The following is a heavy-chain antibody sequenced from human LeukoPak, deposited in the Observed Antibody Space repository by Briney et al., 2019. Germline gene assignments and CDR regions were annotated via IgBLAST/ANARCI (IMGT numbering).Heavy chain of an antibody. J-gene: IGHJ4*02. CDR2: INPNSGGT. CDR3: ARVRGTVVTPGYFDY. CDR1: GYTFTGYY. Sequence: ASVKVSCKASGYTFTGYYMHWVRQAPGQGLEWMGWINPNSGGTNYAQKFQGRVTMPRETSISTAYMELSRLRSDDTAVYYCARVRGTVVTPGYFDYWGQGTLVTVSS. D-gene: IGHD4-23*01. V-gene: IGHV1-2*02.